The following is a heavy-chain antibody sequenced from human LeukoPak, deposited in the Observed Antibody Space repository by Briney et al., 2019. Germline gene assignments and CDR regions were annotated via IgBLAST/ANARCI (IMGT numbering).Heavy chain of an antibody. Sequence: PSETLSLTCAVYGGSFSGYYWSWIRQHPGKGLEWIGYIYYSGSTYYNPSLKSRVTISVDTSKNQFSLKLSSVTAADTAVYYCARAEGYCSSTSCRGYYYYYYGMDVWGQGTTVTVSS. CDR1: GGSFSGYY. CDR2: IYYSGST. CDR3: ARAEGYCSSTSCRGYYYYYYGMDV. V-gene: IGHV4-31*11. D-gene: IGHD2-2*01. J-gene: IGHJ6*02.